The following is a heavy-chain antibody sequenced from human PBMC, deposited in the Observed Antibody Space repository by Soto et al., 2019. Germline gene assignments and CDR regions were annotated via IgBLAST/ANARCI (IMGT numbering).Heavy chain of an antibody. V-gene: IGHV2-5*02. Sequence: GPTQVKPRQTLTLTCTFSGFSPTTSGVGVGWIRQSPGKAPEWLALIYWDDDKRYSPSLKSRLTITKDTSKNQVVLTMADLDPADTATYYCAHRVLRTVFGLVTTTAIYFDFWGQGTPVAVSS. CDR3: AHRVLRTVFGLVTTTAIYFDF. D-gene: IGHD3-3*01. CDR2: IYWDDDK. J-gene: IGHJ4*02. CDR1: GFSPTTSGVG.